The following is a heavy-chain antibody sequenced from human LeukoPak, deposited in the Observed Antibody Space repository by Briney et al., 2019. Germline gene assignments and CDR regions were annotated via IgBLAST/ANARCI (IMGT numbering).Heavy chain of an antibody. CDR1: GGSFSGSY. CDR2: INHSGST. V-gene: IGHV4-34*01. CDR3: AKRLGQLQYFPQHQWGYSWFDP. J-gene: IGHJ5*02. D-gene: IGHD2-2*01. Sequence: SETLSLTCAVYGGSFSGSYWSWIRQPPGKGLEWIGEINHSGSTNYNPSLKSRVTISVDTSKNQFSLKLSSVTAADTAVYYRAKRLGQLQYFPQHQWGYSWFDPWGQGTLVTVSS.